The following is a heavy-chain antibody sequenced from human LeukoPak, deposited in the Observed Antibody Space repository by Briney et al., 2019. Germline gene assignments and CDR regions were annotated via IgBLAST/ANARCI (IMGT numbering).Heavy chain of an antibody. D-gene: IGHD3-9*01. Sequence: SETLSLTCTVSGGSITYYFWNWIRQPAGKGLEWIGRIYTNENTNYNPSLKSRVTMSVDTSKNQFSLKLNSVTAADTAVYYCAREKSVTGSPYYFDYWAREPWSPSP. J-gene: IGHJ4*02. V-gene: IGHV4-4*07. CDR2: IYTNENT. CDR3: AREKSVTGSPYYFDY. CDR1: GGSITYYF.